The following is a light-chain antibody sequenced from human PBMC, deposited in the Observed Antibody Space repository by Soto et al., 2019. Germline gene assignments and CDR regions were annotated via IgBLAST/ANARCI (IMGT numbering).Light chain of an antibody. CDR3: CSYAGNSLWV. V-gene: IGLV2-11*01. CDR2: DVI. Sequence: QSALTQPRSVSGSPGQSVTISCTGTSSDVGGSNLVSWYQQHAGRAPKLVIYDVIKRPSGVPDRFSGSKSGNTASLTISGLQVEDEADYYCCSYAGNSLWVSGGGTKVTVL. CDR1: SSDVGGSNL. J-gene: IGLJ3*02.